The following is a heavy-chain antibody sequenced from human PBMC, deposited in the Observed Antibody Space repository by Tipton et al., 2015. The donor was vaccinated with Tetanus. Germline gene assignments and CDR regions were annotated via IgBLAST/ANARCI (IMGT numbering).Heavy chain of an antibody. CDR2: IYYSGNT. D-gene: IGHD6-6*01. J-gene: IGHJ4*02. CDR1: GGSISDSDYH. CDR3: ARDQARGARGWNYLDC. Sequence: TLSLTCTVSGGSISDSDYHWGWVRQPPGKGLDWIGSIYYSGNTYYKPSLKSRVTISVDTSKNQFSLRLNSVTAADTAVYYCARDQARGARGWNYLDCWGQGTLVTVSS. V-gene: IGHV4-39*07.